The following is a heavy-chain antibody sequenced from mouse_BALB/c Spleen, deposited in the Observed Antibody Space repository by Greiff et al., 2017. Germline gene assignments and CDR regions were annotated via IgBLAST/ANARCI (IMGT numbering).Heavy chain of an antibody. CDR1: GYSITSDYA. CDR2: ISYSGST. J-gene: IGHJ4*01. CDR3: ARFPYYRYDEGGYAMDY. Sequence: VQLQESGPGLVKPSQSLSLTCTVTGYSITSDYAWNWIRQFPGNKLEWMGYISYSGSTRSNPSLKSRISITRATSKNQFFLQLNSVTTEDTATYYCARFPYYRYDEGGYAMDYWGQGTSVTVSS. D-gene: IGHD2-14*01. V-gene: IGHV3-2*02.